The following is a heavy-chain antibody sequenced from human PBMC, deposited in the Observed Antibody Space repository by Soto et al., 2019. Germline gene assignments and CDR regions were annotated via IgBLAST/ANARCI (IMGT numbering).Heavy chain of an antibody. CDR2: ISGSGGST. V-gene: IGHV3-23*01. CDR3: ARGLSSGWYYFDY. Sequence: GGSLRLSCAASGFTFSFYAMSWVRQAPGKGLEWVSIISGSGGSTCYADSVKGRFTISRDNSKNTLYLQMNSLRADDTAVYYCARGLSSGWYYFDYWGQGTLVTVSS. D-gene: IGHD6-19*01. CDR1: GFTFSFYA. J-gene: IGHJ4*02.